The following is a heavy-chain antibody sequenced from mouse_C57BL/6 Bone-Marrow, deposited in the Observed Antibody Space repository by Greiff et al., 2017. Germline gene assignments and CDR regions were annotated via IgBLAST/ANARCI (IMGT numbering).Heavy chain of an antibody. V-gene: IGHV1-69*01. Sequence: QVQLQQPGAELVMPGASVKLSCKASGYTFTSYWMHWVQQRPGQGLEWIGEIDPSDSYTNYNQKFKGKSTLTVDKSSSPAYMQLSSLTSEDSAVYYCAREGVMVPYYFDYWGQGTTLTVSS. CDR3: AREGVMVPYYFDY. CDR1: GYTFTSYW. D-gene: IGHD2-2*01. CDR2: IDPSDSYT. J-gene: IGHJ2*01.